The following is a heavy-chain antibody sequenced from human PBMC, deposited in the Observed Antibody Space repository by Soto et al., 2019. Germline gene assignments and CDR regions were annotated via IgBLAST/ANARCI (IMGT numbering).Heavy chain of an antibody. V-gene: IGHV3-15*01. CDR2: IKSKTDGGTT. CDR1: GFTFSNAW. CDR3: TTDPWAPPSFLWDYYYYMDV. J-gene: IGHJ6*03. D-gene: IGHD3-16*01. Sequence: GGSLRLSCAASGFTFSNAWMSWVRQAPGKGLEWVGRIKSKTDGGTTDYAAPVKGRFTISRDDSKNTLYLQMNSLKTEDTAVYYCTTDPWAPPSFLWDYYYYMDVWGKGTTVTVSS.